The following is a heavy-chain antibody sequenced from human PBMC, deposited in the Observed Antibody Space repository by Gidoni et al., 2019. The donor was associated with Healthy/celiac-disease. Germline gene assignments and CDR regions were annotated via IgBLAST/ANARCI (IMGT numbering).Heavy chain of an antibody. J-gene: IGHJ4*02. CDR3: ARAMANYDDY. Sequence: QLQLVQSGAAVHKPAASLKVSCKPSGYTFTSYYMHWVRQAPGQGLEWMGTINPSGGSTSYAQKFQGRVTMTRDTSTSTVYMELSSLRSEDTAVYYCARAMANYDDYWGQGTLVTVSS. V-gene: IGHV1-46*01. CDR2: INPSGGST. D-gene: IGHD1-7*01. CDR1: GYTFTSYY.